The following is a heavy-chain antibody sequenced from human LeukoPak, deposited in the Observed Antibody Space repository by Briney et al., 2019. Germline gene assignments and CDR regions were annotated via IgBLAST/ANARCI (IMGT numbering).Heavy chain of an antibody. V-gene: IGHV3-48*01. CDR2: ISSSSSTI. Sequence: GGSLRLSCAASGFTFSSYSMNWVRQAPGKGLEWVSYISSSSSTIYYADSVKGRFTISRDNAKNSLYLQMNSLRAEDTAVYYCARDAYDSSGYYPWTLDYWGQGTLVTVSS. J-gene: IGHJ4*02. D-gene: IGHD3-22*01. CDR3: ARDAYDSSGYYPWTLDY. CDR1: GFTFSSYS.